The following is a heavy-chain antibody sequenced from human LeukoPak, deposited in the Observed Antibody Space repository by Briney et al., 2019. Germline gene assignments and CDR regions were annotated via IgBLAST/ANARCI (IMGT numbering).Heavy chain of an antibody. CDR2: MNPNSGNT. CDR3: AREFCSGGSCFYDY. J-gene: IGHJ4*02. D-gene: IGHD2-15*01. CDR1: GYTFTSYD. Sequence: GASVKVSCKASGYTFTSYDINWVRQATGQGLEWMGWMNPNSGNTGYAQKFQGRVTMTRNTSISTAYMELSSLRSKDTAVYYCAREFCSGGSCFYDYWGQGTLVTVSS. V-gene: IGHV1-8*01.